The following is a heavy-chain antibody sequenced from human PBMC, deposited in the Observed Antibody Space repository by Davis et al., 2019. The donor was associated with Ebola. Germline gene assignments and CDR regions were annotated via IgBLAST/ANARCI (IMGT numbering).Heavy chain of an antibody. CDR3: ASRSGYGMDV. V-gene: IGHV4-39*01. Sequence: SETLSLTCSVSGGSIRNTNYYCSWVRQPPGKGLEWIGSIFYTGTTYFNPSLGSRVAVSVDTPRNQFSLRLNSVTAADTAVYYCASRSGYGMDVWGQGTTVTVSS. CDR2: IFYTGTT. D-gene: IGHD1-14*01. CDR1: GGSIRNTNYY. J-gene: IGHJ6*02.